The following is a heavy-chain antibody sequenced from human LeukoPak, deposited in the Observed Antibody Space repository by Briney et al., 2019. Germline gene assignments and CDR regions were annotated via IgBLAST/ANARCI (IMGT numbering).Heavy chain of an antibody. CDR2: ISAYNGNT. J-gene: IGHJ4*02. CDR3: ARAARSVYDY. CDR1: GYTFTKEA. D-gene: IGHD1-14*01. Sequence: GASVKVSCKAFGYTFTKEAISWVRQAPGQGLEWMGWISAYNGNTNYAQKLQGRVTMTTDTSTSTAYMELRSLRSDDTAVYYCARAARSVYDYWGQGTLVTVSS. V-gene: IGHV1-18*01.